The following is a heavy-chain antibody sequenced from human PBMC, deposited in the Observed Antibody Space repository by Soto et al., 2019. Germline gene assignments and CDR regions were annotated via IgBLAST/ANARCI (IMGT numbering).Heavy chain of an antibody. CDR2: IDGPTTNT. V-gene: IGHV3-23*05. D-gene: IGHD6-19*01. CDR3: VTWLSAHFDF. Sequence: GGSLRLSCTASGFTFAHYAMHWVRQPPGKGLEWVSTIDGPTTNTHYPDSVEGRFIISRDNSRNTVYLYMTNLRAEDSAMYYCVTWLSAHFDFWGRGTVVTAPQ. J-gene: IGHJ4*01. CDR1: GFTFAHYA.